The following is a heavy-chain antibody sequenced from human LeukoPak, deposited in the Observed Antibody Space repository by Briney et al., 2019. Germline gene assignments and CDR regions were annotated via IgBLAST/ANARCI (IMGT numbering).Heavy chain of an antibody. J-gene: IGHJ4*02. D-gene: IGHD3-9*01. CDR2: IYYSGST. V-gene: IGHV4-39*01. Sequence: SETLSLTCTVSGGSISSSGYYWGWIRQPPGKGLEWIGVIYYSGSTYYNPSLKSRVSISVDTFKNQFSLKLSSVTAADTAVYYCARGEETGSDDYWGQGTLITVSS. CDR3: ARGEETGSDDY. CDR1: GGSISSSGYY.